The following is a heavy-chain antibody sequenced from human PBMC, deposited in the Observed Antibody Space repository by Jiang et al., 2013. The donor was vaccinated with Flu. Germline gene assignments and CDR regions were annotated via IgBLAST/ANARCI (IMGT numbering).Heavy chain of an antibody. D-gene: IGHD6-6*01. J-gene: IGHJ6*03. Sequence: VQLVESGAEVKKPGESLKISCKGSGYSFTSYWIGWVRQMPGKGLEWMGIIYPGDSDTRYSPSFQGQVTISADKSISTAYLQWSSLKASDTAMYYCARRSIATRLNYYMDVWGKGTTVTVSS. CDR2: IYPGDSDT. V-gene: IGHV5-51*01. CDR1: GYSFTSYW. CDR3: ARRSIATRLNYYMDV.